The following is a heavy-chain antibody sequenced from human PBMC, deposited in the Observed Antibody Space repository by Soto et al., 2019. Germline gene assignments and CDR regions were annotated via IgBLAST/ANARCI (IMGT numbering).Heavy chain of an antibody. CDR1: GFTFSSYG. Sequence: QVQLVESGGGVVQPGRSLRLSCAASGFTFSSYGMHWVRQAPGKGLEWVAVIWYDGSNNYYADSVKGRFTISRDNSKNTLYLQMNSLRAEDTAVYYCARYTVTTIFDYWGQGTLVTVSS. CDR2: IWYDGSNN. CDR3: ARYTVTTIFDY. D-gene: IGHD4-17*01. V-gene: IGHV3-33*01. J-gene: IGHJ4*02.